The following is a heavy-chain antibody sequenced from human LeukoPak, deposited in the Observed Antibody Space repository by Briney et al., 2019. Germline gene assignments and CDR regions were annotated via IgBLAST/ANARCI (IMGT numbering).Heavy chain of an antibody. J-gene: IGHJ4*02. D-gene: IGHD4-17*01. Sequence: SETLSLTCTVSGGSISSGDYYWTWIRQHPGKGLEWIGYIYYSGSTYYNPSLKSRVTISVDTSKNQFSLKLSSVTAADTAVYYCARAGLGYGGYVSYWGQGTLVTVSS. CDR2: IYYSGST. CDR1: GGSISSGDYY. CDR3: ARAGLGYGGYVSY. V-gene: IGHV4-31*03.